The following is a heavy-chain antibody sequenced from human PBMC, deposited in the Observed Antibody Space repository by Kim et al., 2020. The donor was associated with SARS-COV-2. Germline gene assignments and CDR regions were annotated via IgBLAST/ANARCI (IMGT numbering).Heavy chain of an antibody. V-gene: IGHV3-49*04. D-gene: IGHD3-3*01. J-gene: IGHJ6*02. Sequence: GGSLRLSCTASGFTFGDYAMSWVRQAPGKGLEWVGFIRSKAYGGTTEYAASVKGRFTISRDDSKSIAYLQMNSLKTEDTAVYYCTSKPNYDFWSGYYFSRDYYYYYGMDVWGQGTTVTVSS. CDR1: GFTFGDYA. CDR3: TSKPNYDFWSGYYFSRDYYYYYGMDV. CDR2: IRSKAYGGTT.